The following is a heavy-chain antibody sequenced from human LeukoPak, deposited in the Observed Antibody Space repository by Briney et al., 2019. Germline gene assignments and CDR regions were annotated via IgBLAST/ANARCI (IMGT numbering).Heavy chain of an antibody. CDR2: IYYSGST. Sequence: SETLSLTCTVSGGSISSSSYYWGWIRQPPGKGLEWIGSIYYSGSTYYNPSLKSRVTISVDTSKNQFSLKLSSVTAADTAVYYCARHQAARHGAFDIWGQGTMITVSS. CDR1: GGSISSSSYY. J-gene: IGHJ3*02. D-gene: IGHD6-6*01. CDR3: ARHQAARHGAFDI. V-gene: IGHV4-39*01.